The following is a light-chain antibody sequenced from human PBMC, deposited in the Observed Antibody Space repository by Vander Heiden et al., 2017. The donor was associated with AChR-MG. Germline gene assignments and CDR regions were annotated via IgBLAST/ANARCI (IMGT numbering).Light chain of an antibody. CDR1: QGVSTY. J-gene: IGKJ1*01. CDR3: QQRNNWSWT. CDR2: DAS. Sequence: ETVLTQSAATLLLSPGERATPSCRASQGVSTYLAWYQQKPGQAPRLLIYDASNRATGIPARFSGGGSGTDFTLTISSLEPEDSALYYCQQRNNWSWTFGQGTKVEIK. V-gene: IGKV3-11*01.